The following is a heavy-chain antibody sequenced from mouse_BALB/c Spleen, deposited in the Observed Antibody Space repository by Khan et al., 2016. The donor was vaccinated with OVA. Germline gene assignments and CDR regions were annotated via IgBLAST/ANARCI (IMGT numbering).Heavy chain of an antibody. Sequence: QVQLQQPGAELVKAGASVKMSCKASGYTFTSYWMHWVKQRLGPGLEWFADTNPTNGRTYYNEKFKSKATLTVDKSSSTAYMLLSSPTFEDSAVYYVASIKKIGASYFDYWGQGTTLTVSS. V-gene: IGHV1S81*02. J-gene: IGHJ2*01. D-gene: IGHD1-2*01. CDR1: GYTFTSYW. CDR3: ASIKKIGASYFDY. CDR2: TNPTNGRT.